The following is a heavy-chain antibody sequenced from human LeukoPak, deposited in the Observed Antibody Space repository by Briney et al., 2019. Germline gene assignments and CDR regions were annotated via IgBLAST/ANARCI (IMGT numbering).Heavy chain of an antibody. V-gene: IGHV4-34*01. CDR2: INHSGST. D-gene: IGHD2-2*01. J-gene: IGHJ4*02. Sequence: SETLSLTCAVYGGSFSGYYWSWIRQPPGKGLEWIGEINHSGSTNYNPSLKSRVTISVDTSKNQFSLKLSSVTAADTAVYYCARRLVVFDYWGQGTLVTVSS. CDR3: ARRLVVFDY. CDR1: GGSFSGYY.